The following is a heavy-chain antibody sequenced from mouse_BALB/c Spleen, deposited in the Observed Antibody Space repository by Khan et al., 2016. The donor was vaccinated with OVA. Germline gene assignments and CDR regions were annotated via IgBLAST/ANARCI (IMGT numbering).Heavy chain of an antibody. D-gene: IGHD2-12*01. Sequence: QIQLVQSGPELKKPGETVKISCKASGYTFTNYEMNWVKQSPGKALKWMGWINTYTGEPTYADDFKGRFAFSLETSASTAYLQINNLKNEDTATYFCARPPYFSYSLDHWGQGTSVTVSS. CDR3: ARPPYFSYSLDH. CDR1: GYTFTNYE. CDR2: INTYTGEP. V-gene: IGHV9-3-1*01. J-gene: IGHJ4*01.